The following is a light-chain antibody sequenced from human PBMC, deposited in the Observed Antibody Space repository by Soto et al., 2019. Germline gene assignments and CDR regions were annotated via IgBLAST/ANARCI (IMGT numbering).Light chain of an antibody. Sequence: QSALTQPRSLSGSPGQLVTMSCTGASNAVGGNNYVSWFQQHPGNAPKLLIYDVSKRPSGVPDRFSGSKSGNTASLTISGLQAEDEADDYCCSYTDSYTFVVFGGGTKLTVL. J-gene: IGLJ2*01. CDR2: DVS. CDR3: CSYTDSYTFVV. V-gene: IGLV2-11*01. CDR1: SNAVGGNNY.